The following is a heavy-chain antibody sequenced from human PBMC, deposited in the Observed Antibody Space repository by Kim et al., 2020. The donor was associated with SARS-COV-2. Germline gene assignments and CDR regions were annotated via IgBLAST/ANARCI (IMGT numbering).Heavy chain of an antibody. D-gene: IGHD3-10*01. CDR1: GGSISSGGYY. CDR2: IYYSGST. CDR3: AGGWFGEFFRFFWFDP. V-gene: IGHV4-31*03. Sequence: SETLSLTCTVSGGSISSGGYYWSWIRQHPGKGLEWIGYIYYSGSTYYNPSLKSRVTISVDTSKNQFSLQLSPVTAAATAVYSCAGGWFGEFFRFFWFDP. J-gene: IGHJ5*02.